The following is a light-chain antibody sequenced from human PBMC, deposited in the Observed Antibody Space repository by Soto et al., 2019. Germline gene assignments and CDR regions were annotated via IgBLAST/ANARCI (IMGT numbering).Light chain of an antibody. J-gene: IGKJ5*01. CDR2: GVS. Sequence: EIVLTQSPGTLSLSPGERATLSCRASQSVSSIYFAWYQQKRGQAPRLLIYGVSTRASGIPARFSGSGSGTDFTLTISRLEPEDFAVYYCQQFGSSVTFGQGTRLEIK. CDR1: QSVSSIY. CDR3: QQFGSSVT. V-gene: IGKV3-20*01.